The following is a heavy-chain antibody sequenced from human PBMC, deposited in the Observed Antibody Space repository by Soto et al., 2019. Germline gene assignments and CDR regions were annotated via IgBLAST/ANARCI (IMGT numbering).Heavy chain of an antibody. V-gene: IGHV5-51*01. Sequence: PGESLKISCKASGYTFTNYRIGWVRQMPGKGLEWMGLIYPADSETTYSPSFQGQVSMSADRSIRSAFLQWSSLKASDTAIYYCARHRTTSGWAGMDVWGQGTTVTVSS. D-gene: IGHD2-2*01. CDR2: IYPADSET. CDR1: GYTFTNYR. J-gene: IGHJ6*02. CDR3: ARHRTTSGWAGMDV.